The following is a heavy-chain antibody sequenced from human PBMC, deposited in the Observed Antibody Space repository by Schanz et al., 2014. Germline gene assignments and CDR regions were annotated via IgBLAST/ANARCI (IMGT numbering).Heavy chain of an antibody. Sequence: EVHLVESGGGLVQPGGSLRLSCAASGFTFSDYSMNWVRQAPGKGLEWISYITYNGGTIYYADSVKGRFTMSRDNAKNSVFLQMNSLRAEDTAVYYCVRDSFFAFDYWGQGTLVTVSS. CDR3: VRDSFFAFDY. V-gene: IGHV3-48*01. CDR2: ITYNGGTI. J-gene: IGHJ4*02. D-gene: IGHD3-3*01. CDR1: GFTFSDYS.